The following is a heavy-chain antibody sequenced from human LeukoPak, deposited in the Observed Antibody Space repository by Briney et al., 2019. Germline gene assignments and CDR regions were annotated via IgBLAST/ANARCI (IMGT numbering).Heavy chain of an antibody. D-gene: IGHD1-26*01. CDR2: SANKANSYTT. CDR1: GFTFSDHY. Sequence: GGSLRLSCAASGFTFSDHYMDWVRQAPGKGLEWVGRSANKANSYTTEYAASVKGRFTISRDDSKNSLYLQMNSLKTEDTAVYYCARYSGSPPRYDYWGQGTLVTVSS. J-gene: IGHJ4*02. CDR3: ARYSGSPPRYDY. V-gene: IGHV3-72*01.